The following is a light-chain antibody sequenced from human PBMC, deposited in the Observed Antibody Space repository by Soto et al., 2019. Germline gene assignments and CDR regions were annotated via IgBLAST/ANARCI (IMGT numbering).Light chain of an antibody. V-gene: IGKV3-20*01. CDR2: GAS. J-gene: IGKJ2*01. CDR3: HQFGRSPPAFT. Sequence: ESMLTQSPGTLSLSPGERATLSCRASQSVSTRYLAWYQQKPGQAPRLLIYGASIRATGIPDRFSGSGPGTDFTLTISRLEPEDFAVYYCHQFGRSPPAFTFGQGTKLEI. CDR1: QSVSTRY.